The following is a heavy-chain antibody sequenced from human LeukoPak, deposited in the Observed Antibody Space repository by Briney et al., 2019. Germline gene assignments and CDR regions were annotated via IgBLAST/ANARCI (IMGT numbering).Heavy chain of an antibody. Sequence: SVKVSCKASGGTFSSYAISWVRQAPGQGLECMGGIIPIFGTANYAQKFQGRVTITADESTSTAYMELRSLRSDDTAVYCCASIAAAGRLRWFDPWGQGTLVTVSS. J-gene: IGHJ5*02. D-gene: IGHD6-13*01. CDR2: IIPIFGTA. CDR1: GGTFSSYA. CDR3: ASIAAAGRLRWFDP. V-gene: IGHV1-69*13.